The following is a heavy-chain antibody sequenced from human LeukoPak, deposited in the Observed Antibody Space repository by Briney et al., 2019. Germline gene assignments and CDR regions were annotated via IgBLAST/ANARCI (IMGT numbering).Heavy chain of an antibody. V-gene: IGHV3-23*01. CDR1: GFTFSSYA. CDR2: ISGGGETT. J-gene: IGHJ4*02. Sequence: PGGSLRLSCAGSGFTFSSYAMTWVHQAPGKGLEWVSGISGGGETTYYADSVKGHFSISRDNSKSTLYLQMNSLGVEGMAVYYCAKDLTELTLALNCWGQGTLVTVSS. D-gene: IGHD3-9*01. CDR3: AKDLTELTLALNC.